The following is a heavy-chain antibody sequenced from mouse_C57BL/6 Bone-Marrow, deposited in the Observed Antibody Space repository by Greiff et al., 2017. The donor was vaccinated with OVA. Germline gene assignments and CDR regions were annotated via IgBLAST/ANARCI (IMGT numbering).Heavy chain of an antibody. CDR3: ARGTLYEMDY. CDR2: IYPGDGDT. D-gene: IGHD3-3*01. J-gene: IGHJ4*01. V-gene: IGHV1-82*01. CDR1: GYAFSSSW. Sequence: QVQLQQSGPELVKPGASVKISCKASGYAFSSSWMNWVKQRPGKGLEWIGRIYPGDGDTNYNGKFKGKATLTADKSSSTAYMQLSSLTSEDSAVYFCARGTLYEMDYWGQGTSVTVSS.